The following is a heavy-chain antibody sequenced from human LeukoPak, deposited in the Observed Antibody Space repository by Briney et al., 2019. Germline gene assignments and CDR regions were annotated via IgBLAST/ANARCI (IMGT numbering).Heavy chain of an antibody. CDR2: IITIFGTA. V-gene: IGHV1-69*13. CDR1: GGTFSSYA. J-gene: IGHJ4*02. D-gene: IGHD5-18*01. Sequence: SVKVSCKASGGTFSSYAISWVRQAPGQGLEWMGGIITIFGTANYAQKFQGRVTITADESTSTAYMELSSLRSEDTAVYYCAREGIGYSYGSDGGGVDYWGQGTLVTVSS. CDR3: AREGIGYSYGSDGGGVDY.